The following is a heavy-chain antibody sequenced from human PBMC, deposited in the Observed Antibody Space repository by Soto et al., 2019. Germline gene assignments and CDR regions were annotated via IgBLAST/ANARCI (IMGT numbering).Heavy chain of an antibody. V-gene: IGHV2-5*01. J-gene: IGHJ2*01. D-gene: IGHD3-16*01. CDR1: AFSLSTNGVG. CDR2: IYWNDDK. Sequence: QITLKESGPTLVKPTQTLSLTCTFSAFSLSTNGVGVGWILQPPVKALEWLAHIYWNDDKRYSPSLKGRLTITKDTTKNQVVLTMTNMDPVDTATYSCVHTLSSHDYVSWYFDLWGRGTLVTVSS. CDR3: VHTLSSHDYVSWYFDL.